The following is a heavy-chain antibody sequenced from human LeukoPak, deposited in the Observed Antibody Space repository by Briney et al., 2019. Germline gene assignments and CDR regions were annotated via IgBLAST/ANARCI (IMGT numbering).Heavy chain of an antibody. CDR1: GFTFSSYA. Sequence: GGSLRLSCAASGFTFSSYAMSWVRQAPGKGLEWVSVVYSGGSTYYADSVKGRFTISRDNSKNTLYLQMNSLRAEDTAVYYCAARDGYNYDFDYWGQGTLVTVSS. V-gene: IGHV3-66*01. CDR3: AARDGYNYDFDY. CDR2: VYSGGST. D-gene: IGHD5-24*01. J-gene: IGHJ4*02.